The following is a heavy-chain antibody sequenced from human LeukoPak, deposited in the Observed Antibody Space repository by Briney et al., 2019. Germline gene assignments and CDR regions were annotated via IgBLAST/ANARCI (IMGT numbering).Heavy chain of an antibody. CDR3: AKSRAPTADPDAFDV. Sequence: GGSLRLSCTGSGFIFSNYGIHWVRQAPDKGLEWLAFIRHGGSNEYYADSVKGRFTISRGNSKRSLYLQMNNLRPDDTAIYYCAKSRAPTADPDAFDVWGQGTMVTVSS. D-gene: IGHD1-14*01. CDR1: GFIFSNYG. J-gene: IGHJ3*01. CDR2: IRHGGSNE. V-gene: IGHV3-30*02.